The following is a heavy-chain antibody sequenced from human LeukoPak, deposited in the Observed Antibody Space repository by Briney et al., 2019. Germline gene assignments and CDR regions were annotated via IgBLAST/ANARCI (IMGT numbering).Heavy chain of an antibody. D-gene: IGHD6-19*01. CDR2: INHSGST. V-gene: IGHV4-34*01. Sequence: SETLSLTCAVYGGSFSGYYWSWIRQPPGKGLEWIGEINHSGSTNYNPSLKSRVTISVDTSKNQFSLKLSSVTAADTAVYYCARSPGEQWPVDSWGQGTLVTVSS. J-gene: IGHJ4*02. CDR1: GGSFSGYY. CDR3: ARSPGEQWPVDS.